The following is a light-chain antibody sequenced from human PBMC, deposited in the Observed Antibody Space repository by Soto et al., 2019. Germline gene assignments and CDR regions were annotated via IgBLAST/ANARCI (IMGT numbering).Light chain of an antibody. J-gene: IGKJ2*01. Sequence: DIQMTQSPSSLSASVGDRVTVTCRASQSMNSYLNWYQQKPGKAPNLLIFGASRLQSGVPSRFSGSGSGTDYTLTISSLQPEDFAPYYCQQSFSAPRYTFGQGTKREIK. CDR2: GAS. CDR1: QSMNSY. CDR3: QQSFSAPRYT. V-gene: IGKV1-39*01.